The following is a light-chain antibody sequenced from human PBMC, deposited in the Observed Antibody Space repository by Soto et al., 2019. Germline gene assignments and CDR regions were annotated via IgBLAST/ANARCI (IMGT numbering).Light chain of an antibody. CDR1: QSVSSN. V-gene: IGKV3-15*01. CDR3: QKYNNWPIT. J-gene: IGKJ5*01. Sequence: ELLMTQSPATLSVSPGESATLSCRASQSVSSNLAWYQQKPGQAPGLLIYGASTRATGIPDRFSGSGSGTELNLTISRLQSEDFAVYYCQKYNNWPITFGQGTRLEIK. CDR2: GAS.